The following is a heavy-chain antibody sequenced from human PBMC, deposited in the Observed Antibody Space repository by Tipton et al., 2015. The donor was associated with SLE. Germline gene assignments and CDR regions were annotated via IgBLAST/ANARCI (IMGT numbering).Heavy chain of an antibody. CDR1: GGSISSYY. CDR3: ARIGAYTSSWYYYYMDV. CDR2: ISYSGST. Sequence: TLSLTCTVSGGSISSYYWSWIRQPPGKGLEWIGYISYSGSTDYNPFLKSRVTISVDTSKNQFSLKLSSVTAADTAVYYCARIGAYTSSWYYYYMDVWGKGTTVTVSS. D-gene: IGHD6-13*01. J-gene: IGHJ6*03. V-gene: IGHV4-59*01.